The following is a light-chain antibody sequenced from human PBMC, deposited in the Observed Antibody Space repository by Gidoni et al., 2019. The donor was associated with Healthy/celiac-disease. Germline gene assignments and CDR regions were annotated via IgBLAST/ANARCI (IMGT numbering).Light chain of an antibody. CDR2: DAS. CDR1: QDISNY. V-gene: IGKV1-33*01. J-gene: IGKJ5*01. CDR3: QQYYNLPT. Sequence: DIQMTQSPSSLSASVGDRVTITCQASQDISNYFNWYQQNPGKAPKLLIYDASNLETGVPSMFRGSGSGTAFTFTISSLQPEDIATYYCQQYYNLPTFGQGTRLEIK.